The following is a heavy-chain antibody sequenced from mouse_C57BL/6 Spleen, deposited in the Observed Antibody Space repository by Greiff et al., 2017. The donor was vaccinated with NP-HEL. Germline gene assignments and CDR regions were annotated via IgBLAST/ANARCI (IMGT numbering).Heavy chain of an antibody. Sequence: VKLQQSGAELMKPGASVKLSCKATGYTFTGYWIEWVKQRPGHGLEWIGEILPGSGSTNYNEKFKGKATFTADTSSNTAYMQHSSLTTEDAAIYYCARGEGDVGDAMDDWGQGTSVTVSS. CDR2: ILPGSGST. CDR3: ARGEGDVGDAMDD. D-gene: IGHD3-3*01. V-gene: IGHV1-9*01. J-gene: IGHJ4*01. CDR1: GYTFTGYW.